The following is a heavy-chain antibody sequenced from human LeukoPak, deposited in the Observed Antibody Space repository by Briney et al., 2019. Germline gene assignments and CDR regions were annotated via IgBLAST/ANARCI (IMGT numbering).Heavy chain of an antibody. CDR1: GAFISSHY. J-gene: IGHJ4*02. D-gene: IGHD6-6*01. Sequence: ADTVSLICTLSGAFISSHYWSCIRHPPGKGLEWLGYIYYSGSTNYNPSIKSRVTISVDTSKNQFSLKLSSVTAADTAVYYCARGVAARPSFDYWGQGTLVTVSS. CDR3: ARGVAARPSFDY. CDR2: IYYSGST. V-gene: IGHV4-59*07.